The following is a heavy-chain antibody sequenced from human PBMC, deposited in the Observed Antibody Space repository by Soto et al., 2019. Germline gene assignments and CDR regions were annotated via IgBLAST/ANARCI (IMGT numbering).Heavy chain of an antibody. CDR1: GFTFRSYV. Sequence: QVQLVESGGGVVQPGTSLRVSCVGSGFTFRSYVIHWVRQARGKGLEWVALTSYDGSDKYYADSVRGRFTISRDNSMNPVDLQMDSLRLDDTARYYCARLGTNGGLDVWGQGTLVSVSS. J-gene: IGHJ1*01. D-gene: IGHD3-16*01. V-gene: IGHV3-30*19. CDR2: TSYDGSDK. CDR3: ARLGTNGGLDV.